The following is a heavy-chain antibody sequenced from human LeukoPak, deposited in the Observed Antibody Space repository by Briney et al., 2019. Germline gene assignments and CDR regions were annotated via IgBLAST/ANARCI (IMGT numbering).Heavy chain of an antibody. CDR3: VRGGGPGDY. Sequence: GGSLRLSCAASGFTFSSYWMTWVRQAPGKGLEWVANIKQDGREKYHVDSVKGRFTISRDNAKNSMYLQMNSLRAEDTAAYYCVRGGGPGDYWGQGTLVTVSS. D-gene: IGHD3-16*01. J-gene: IGHJ4*02. CDR1: GFTFSSYW. V-gene: IGHV3-7*01. CDR2: IKQDGREK.